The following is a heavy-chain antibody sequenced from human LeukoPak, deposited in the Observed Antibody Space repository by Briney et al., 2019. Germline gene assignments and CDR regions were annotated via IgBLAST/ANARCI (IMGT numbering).Heavy chain of an antibody. V-gene: IGHV4-59*01. J-gene: IGHJ5*02. CDR3: AREGGTRPMHNWFDP. CDR1: GGSISSYY. Sequence: SETLSLTCTVSGGSISSYYWSWIRQPPGKGLEWIGYIYYSGSTNYNPSLKSRVTISVDTSKNQFSLKLSSVTAADTAVYYCAREGGTRPMHNWFDPWGQGTLVTVSS. D-gene: IGHD2-15*01. CDR2: IYYSGST.